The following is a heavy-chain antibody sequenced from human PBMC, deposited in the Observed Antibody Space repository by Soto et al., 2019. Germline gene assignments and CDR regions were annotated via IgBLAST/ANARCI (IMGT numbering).Heavy chain of an antibody. CDR3: ATGGASSTWLDP. J-gene: IGHJ5*02. CDR2: IYYSGST. V-gene: IGHV4-59*01. D-gene: IGHD3-10*01. Sequence: QVQLQESGPGLVKPSETLSLTCTVSGGSISSYYWSCIRTPPGKGLEWIGYIYYSGSTNYNPSLMSQATTAVDTSKKQFSLQLTSVTAADTVVYYCATGGASSTWLDPWAQGALVTVSS. CDR1: GGSISSYY.